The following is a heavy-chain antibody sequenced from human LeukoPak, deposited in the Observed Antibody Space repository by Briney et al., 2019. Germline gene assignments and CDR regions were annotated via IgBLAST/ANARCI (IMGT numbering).Heavy chain of an antibody. CDR2: IRFDGSNK. CDR3: ARIALRYFDWLLTDY. Sequence: GGSLRLSCAASGFTFSNYGMHWVRQAPGKGLEWVAFIRFDGSNKYYADSVKGRFAISRDNSKNTLYLQMNSLRAEDTAVYYCARIALRYFDWLLTDYWGQGTLVTVSS. J-gene: IGHJ4*02. CDR1: GFTFSNYG. D-gene: IGHD3-9*01. V-gene: IGHV3-30*02.